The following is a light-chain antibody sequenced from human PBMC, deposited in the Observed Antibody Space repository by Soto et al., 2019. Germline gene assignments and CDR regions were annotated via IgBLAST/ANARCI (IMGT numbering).Light chain of an antibody. CDR2: AAS. V-gene: IGKV3-20*01. CDR1: RTFANSY. Sequence: EIVLTQSPGTLSLSPGERATLSCWASRTFANSYLAWYQQKPGQAPRLLIYAASTRAAGIPGRFSGSGSGADYTLTISRLAPEDFAFSYCQHYGPSPPYTFGQGTKLEIK. J-gene: IGKJ2*01. CDR3: QHYGPSPPYT.